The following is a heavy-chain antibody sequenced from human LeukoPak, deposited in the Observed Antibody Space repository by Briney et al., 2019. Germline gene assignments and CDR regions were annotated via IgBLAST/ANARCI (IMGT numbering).Heavy chain of an antibody. J-gene: IGHJ4*02. CDR1: GGSISSYY. Sequence: SETLSLTCTVSGGSISSYYWSWLRQPPGKGLEWIGYIYYSGSTNYNPSLKSRVTISVDTSKNQFSLKLSSVTAADTAVYYCARASRDFWSGSKGYFDYWGQGTLVTVSS. V-gene: IGHV4-59*01. CDR3: ARASRDFWSGSKGYFDY. D-gene: IGHD3-3*01. CDR2: IYYSGST.